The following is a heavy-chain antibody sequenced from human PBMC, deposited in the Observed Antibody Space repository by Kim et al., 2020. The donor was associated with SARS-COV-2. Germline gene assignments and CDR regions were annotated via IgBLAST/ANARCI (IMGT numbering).Heavy chain of an antibody. Sequence: SETLSLTCAVYGGSFSGYYWSWIRQPPGKGLEWIGEINHSGSTNYNPSLKSRVTISVDTSKNQFSLKLSSVTAADTAVYYCARGGGGGFDYWGQGTLVTVSS. CDR1: GGSFSGYY. CDR2: INHSGST. V-gene: IGHV4-34*01. J-gene: IGHJ4*02. D-gene: IGHD3-3*01. CDR3: ARGGGGGFDY.